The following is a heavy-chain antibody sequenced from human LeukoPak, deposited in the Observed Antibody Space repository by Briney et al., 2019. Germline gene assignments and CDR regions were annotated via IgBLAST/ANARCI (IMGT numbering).Heavy chain of an antibody. CDR2: FYYSGDT. CDR3: ARVRSGINRVYYGMDV. CDR1: GDSIRGFY. J-gene: IGHJ6*02. D-gene: IGHD1-26*01. Sequence: SETLSLTCNVSGDSIRGFYWGWIWQPPGKGLEWIGYFYYSGDTNYNPALESRVIISVDTSKNQFSLKLSSLTAADTAVYYCARVRSGINRVYYGMDVWGQGTTVTVSS. V-gene: IGHV4-59*01.